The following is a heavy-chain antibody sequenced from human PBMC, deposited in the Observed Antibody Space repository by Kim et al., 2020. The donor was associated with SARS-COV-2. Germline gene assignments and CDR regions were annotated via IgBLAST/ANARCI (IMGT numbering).Heavy chain of an antibody. J-gene: IGHJ6*02. CDR2: TYYRSKWYN. V-gene: IGHV6-1*01. CDR3: ARDRRDGYAHYYYGMDV. Sequence: SQTLSLTCAISGDSVSSNSAAWNWIRQSPSRGLEWLGRTYYRSKWYNDYAVSVKSRITINPDTSKNQFSLQLNSVTPEDTAVYYCARDRRDGYAHYYYGMDVWGQGTTVTVSS. D-gene: IGHD5-12*01. CDR1: GDSVSSNSAA.